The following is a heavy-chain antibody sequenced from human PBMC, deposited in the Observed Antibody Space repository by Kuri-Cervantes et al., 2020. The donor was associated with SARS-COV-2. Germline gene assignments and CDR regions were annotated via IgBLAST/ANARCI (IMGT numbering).Heavy chain of an antibody. J-gene: IGHJ4*02. V-gene: IGHV3-48*03. CDR2: ISSSGSTI. CDR3: ARVVIPAALDY. CDR1: GFTFSSYE. Sequence: GESLKISCAASGFTFSSYEMNWVRQAPGKGLEWVSYISSSGSTIYYAVSVKGRFTISRDNAKNSLYLQMNSLRAEDTAVYYCARVVIPAALDYWGQGTLVTVSS. D-gene: IGHD2-2*01.